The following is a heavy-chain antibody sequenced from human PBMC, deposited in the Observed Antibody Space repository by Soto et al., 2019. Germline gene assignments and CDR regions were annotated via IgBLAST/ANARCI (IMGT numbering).Heavy chain of an antibody. V-gene: IGHV1-18*01. Sequence: ASVKGSRKASGYTFSNYGITWVRQAPGQGLEWMGWVSAYNRNTNYAQKFEDRVTMTTDTSTGTAYMELRSLRSEDSAVYYCASRVLCDMDVWGQGTTVTVSS. CDR2: VSAYNRNT. D-gene: IGHD2-21*01. J-gene: IGHJ6*02. CDR3: ASRVLCDMDV. CDR1: GYTFSNYG.